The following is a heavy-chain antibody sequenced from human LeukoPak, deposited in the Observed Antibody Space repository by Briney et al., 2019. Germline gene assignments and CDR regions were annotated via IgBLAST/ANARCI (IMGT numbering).Heavy chain of an antibody. CDR3: ANQRDRYTNFDY. V-gene: IGHV3-43*02. CDR2: ISGGGGST. CDR1: GFTFDDYA. J-gene: IGHJ4*02. D-gene: IGHD5-24*01. Sequence: PGGSPRLSCAASGFTFDDYAIHWGRQAPGKGLEGVSVISGGGGSTYYADAVKGRFTISRDNSKNSLYLQINSLRTEDTALYYCANQRDRYTNFDYWGQGTVVTVSS.